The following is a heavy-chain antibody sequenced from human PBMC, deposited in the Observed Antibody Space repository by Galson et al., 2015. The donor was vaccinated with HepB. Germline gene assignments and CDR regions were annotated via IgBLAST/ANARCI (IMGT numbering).Heavy chain of an antibody. V-gene: IGHV3-11*01. Sequence: IRQAPGRGLQWLAYISSSGATTDYAGSVKDRFTISRDNVETSLYLQLNSLRAEDTAVYYCARHHCTSSSCFYDYWGQGTLVTVSS. J-gene: IGHJ4*02. CDR2: ISSSGATT. D-gene: IGHD6-19*01. CDR3: ARHHCTSSSCFYDY.